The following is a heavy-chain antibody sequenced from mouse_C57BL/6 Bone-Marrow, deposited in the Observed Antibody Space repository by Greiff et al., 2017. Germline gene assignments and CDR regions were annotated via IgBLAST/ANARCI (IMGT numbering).Heavy chain of an antibody. J-gene: IGHJ4*01. CDR1: GYSFTGYY. V-gene: IGHV1-42*01. D-gene: IGHD1-1*01. CDR2: INPSTGGT. CDR3: ARGRVIGSPLYAMDY. Sequence: EVKLVESGPELVKPGASVKISCKASGYSFTGYYMNWVKQSPEKSLEWIGEINPSTGGTTYNQKFKAKATLTVDKSSSTAYMQLKSLTSEDSAVYYCARGRVIGSPLYAMDYWGQGTSVTVSS.